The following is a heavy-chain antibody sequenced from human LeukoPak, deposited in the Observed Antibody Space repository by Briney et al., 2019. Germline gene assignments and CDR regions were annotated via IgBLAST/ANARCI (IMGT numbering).Heavy chain of an antibody. V-gene: IGHV3-21*01. Sequence: PGGSLRLSCAASGFTFSGYSMNWVRQAPGKGLEWVSSISRSATYLYYADSLQGRFTVSRDDAKSSLYLQMNSLSAEDTAVYYCARGQGLQLKSGSDYWGQGTLVTVSS. D-gene: IGHD5-24*01. CDR2: ISRSATYL. CDR3: ARGQGLQLKSGSDY. J-gene: IGHJ4*02. CDR1: GFTFSGYS.